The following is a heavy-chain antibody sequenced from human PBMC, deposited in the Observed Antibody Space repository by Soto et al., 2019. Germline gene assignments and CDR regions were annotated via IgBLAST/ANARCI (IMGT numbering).Heavy chain of an antibody. V-gene: IGHV4-39*01. CDR2: IYYNGST. Sequence: SETLSLTCTVSGGSISSSSYYWGWIRQPPGKGLEWIGSIYYNGSTYYNPSLKSRVTISVDTSKNQFSLKLSSVTAADTAVYYCASYCSSTSCYMTYYYYGMDVWGQGTTVT. CDR3: ASYCSSTSCYMTYYYYGMDV. CDR1: GGSISSSSYY. J-gene: IGHJ6*02. D-gene: IGHD2-2*02.